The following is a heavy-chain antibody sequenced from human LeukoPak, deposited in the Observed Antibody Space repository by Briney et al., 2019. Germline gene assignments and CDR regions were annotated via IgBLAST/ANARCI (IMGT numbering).Heavy chain of an antibody. CDR3: ARRGGSGRSFDY. J-gene: IGHJ4*02. D-gene: IGHD3-10*01. V-gene: IGHV4-61*01. CDR2: IYYTGST. CDR1: GGSVSSGTYY. Sequence: PSETLSLTCTVSGGSVSSGTYYWSWIRQPPGKGLEWIGYIYYTGSTNYNPSLMSRLTISVDTSKNQFSLKLSSVTAADTAVYYCARRGGSGRSFDYWGQGTLVTVSS.